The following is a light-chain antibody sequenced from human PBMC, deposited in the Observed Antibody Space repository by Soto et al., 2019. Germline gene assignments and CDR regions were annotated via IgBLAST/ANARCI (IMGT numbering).Light chain of an antibody. Sequence: DIQMTQSPSTLSASVGDRVTITCRASQSISSWLAWYQQKPGKAPKLLIYKASSLESGVPSRFSGSGSGTEFTLXISSLQXXXXAXYYCQQYNSYSRTFGQGTKVEIK. CDR2: KAS. V-gene: IGKV1-5*03. CDR3: QQYNSYSRT. CDR1: QSISSW. J-gene: IGKJ1*01.